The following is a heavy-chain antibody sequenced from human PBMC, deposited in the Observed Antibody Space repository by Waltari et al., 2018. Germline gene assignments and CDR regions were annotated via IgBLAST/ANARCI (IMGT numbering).Heavy chain of an antibody. J-gene: IGHJ3*02. V-gene: IGHV4-59*01. Sequence: QVQLQESGPGLVKPSETLSLTCTVSGGSISSYYWSWIRQPPGKGLEWIGYIYYSGSTNYNPSLKSRVTISVDTSNNQFSLKLSSVTAADTAVYYCARDSLGGGDAFDIWGQGTMVTVSS. CDR3: ARDSLGGGDAFDI. D-gene: IGHD3-16*01. CDR1: GGSISSYY. CDR2: IYYSGST.